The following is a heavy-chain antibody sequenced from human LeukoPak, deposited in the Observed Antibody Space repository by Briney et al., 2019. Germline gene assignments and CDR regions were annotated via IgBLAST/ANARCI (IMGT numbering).Heavy chain of an antibody. CDR2: INPNSGGT. CDR1: GYTFTDYY. CDR3: AREGNSGAIVGPISWDY. J-gene: IGHJ4*02. D-gene: IGHD1-26*01. Sequence: ASVTVSYKASGYTFTDYYMHWVRQAPGQGLEWMGWINPNSGGTNYAQKFQGRVTITRDTAISTAYMELSRLRSDDTAVYYCAREGNSGAIVGPISWDYWGQGTLVTVSS. V-gene: IGHV1-2*02.